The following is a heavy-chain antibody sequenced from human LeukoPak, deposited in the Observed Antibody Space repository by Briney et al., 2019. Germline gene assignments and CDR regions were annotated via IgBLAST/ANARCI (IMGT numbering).Heavy chain of an antibody. V-gene: IGHV3-13*01. CDR1: GFTFSSYD. J-gene: IGHJ6*02. CDR2: IGTAGDT. D-gene: IGHD6-13*01. CDR3: ARAAYSTLYGMDV. Sequence: GGSLRLSCAASGFTFSSYDMHWVRQATGKGLELVSAIGTAGDTYYPGSVKGRFTISRENAKNSLYLQMNSLRAGDTAVYYCARAAYSTLYGMDVWGQGTTVTVSS.